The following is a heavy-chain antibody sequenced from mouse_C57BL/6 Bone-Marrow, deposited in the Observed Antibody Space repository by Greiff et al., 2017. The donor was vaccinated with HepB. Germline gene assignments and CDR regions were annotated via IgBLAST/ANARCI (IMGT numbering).Heavy chain of an antibody. V-gene: IGHV1-19*01. D-gene: IGHD2-4*01. J-gene: IGHJ2*01. CDR3: ASPYYDYDGGYYFDY. Sequence: EVQLQQSGPVLVKPGASVKMSCKASGYTFTDYYMNWVKQSHGKSLEWIGVINPYNGGTSYNQKFKGKATLTVDKSSSTAYMELNSLTSEDSAVYYCASPYYDYDGGYYFDYWGQGTTLTVSS. CDR1: GYTFTDYY. CDR2: INPYNGGT.